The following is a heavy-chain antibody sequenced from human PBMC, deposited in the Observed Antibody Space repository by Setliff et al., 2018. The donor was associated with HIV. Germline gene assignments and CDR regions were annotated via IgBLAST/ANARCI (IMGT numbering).Heavy chain of an antibody. CDR2: IYYSGTT. Sequence: PSETLSLTCSVSGGSISSYYWSWIRQPPGKGLEWIGDIYYSGTTNYNPSLQSRVTISLDTSKNQFSLKVNSVTAADTAVYYCARGGSRGSWYWDYWGQGTLVTVSS. CDR3: ARGGSRGSWYWDY. CDR1: GGSISSYY. D-gene: IGHD6-13*01. J-gene: IGHJ4*02. V-gene: IGHV4-59*12.